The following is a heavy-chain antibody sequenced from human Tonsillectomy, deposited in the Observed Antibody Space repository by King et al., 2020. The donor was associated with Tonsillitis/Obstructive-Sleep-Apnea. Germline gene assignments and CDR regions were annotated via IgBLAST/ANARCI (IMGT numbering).Heavy chain of an antibody. CDR1: GYTFTNYA. V-gene: IGHV7-4-1*02. Sequence: VQLVESGSELKKPGASVKVSCKASGYTFTNYAMNWVRQAPGQGLEWMGWINTNTGNPTYAQGFTGRFVFSLDTSVSTAYLQISSLKAEDTAVYYCARVPLYYHDSSGYYWDSYLLDYWGQGTLVTVSS. D-gene: IGHD3-22*01. J-gene: IGHJ4*02. CDR3: ARVPLYYHDSSGYYWDSYLLDY. CDR2: INTNTGNP.